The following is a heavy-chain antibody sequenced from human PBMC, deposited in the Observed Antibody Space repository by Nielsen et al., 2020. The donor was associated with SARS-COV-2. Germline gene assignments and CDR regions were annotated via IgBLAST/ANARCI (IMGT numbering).Heavy chain of an antibody. V-gene: IGHV4-59*01. D-gene: IGHD2-8*02. CDR3: ATGYYYYGMDV. CDR2: VYSSGST. CDR1: GGSISPNY. Sequence: SETLSLTCTVSGGSISPNYWSWIRQPPGKGLEWIGYVYSSGSTKYNPSLKSRVTISVDTSKNQFSLKLSPVTAADTAVYYCATGYYYYGMDVWGQGTTVTVSS. J-gene: IGHJ6*02.